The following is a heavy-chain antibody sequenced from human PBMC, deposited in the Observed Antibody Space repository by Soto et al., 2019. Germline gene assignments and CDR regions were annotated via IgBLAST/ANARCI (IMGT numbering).Heavy chain of an antibody. CDR2: ISSSSSYI. V-gene: IGHV3-21*01. CDR1: VLTFSRYS. J-gene: IGHJ6*02. Sequence: GWSLRLSCAPSVLTFSRYSMNWFRQAPGKGLEWVSSISSSSSYIYYADSVKGRFTISRDNAKNSLYLQMKRLRAEDTAVYYCARLGMDVWGQGITVTVSS. CDR3: ARLGMDV.